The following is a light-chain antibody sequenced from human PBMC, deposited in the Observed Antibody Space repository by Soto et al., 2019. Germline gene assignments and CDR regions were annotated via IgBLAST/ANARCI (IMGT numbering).Light chain of an antibody. J-gene: IGKJ2*01. CDR3: QQYYSSPYT. Sequence: DIVMTQSPDSLAVSLGERATINCKSSQIVSSRSNNVIWYQQKPGQPPKWLIYRASTREWGVPDRFSGSGSGTDSTLTISSLQAEDVAVYYCQQYYSSPYTFGQGTKLEIK. CDR2: RAS. CDR1: QIVSSRSNNV. V-gene: IGKV4-1*01.